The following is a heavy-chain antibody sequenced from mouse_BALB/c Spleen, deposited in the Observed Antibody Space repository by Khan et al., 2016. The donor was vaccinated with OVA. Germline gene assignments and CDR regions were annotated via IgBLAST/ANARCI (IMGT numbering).Heavy chain of an antibody. V-gene: IGHV1S81*02. CDR1: GYTFSSYY. D-gene: IGHD2-2*01. CDR2: INPNNGGT. J-gene: IGHJ3*01. Sequence: QVRLKQSGAELVKPGASVKLSCKASGYTFSSYYMYWVKQRPGQGLEWIGEINPNNGGTNFNQNFKSKATLTVDKSSSTAFMQLSSLTSEDSAVYYCTRSGYGSFAYWGQGTLVTVSA. CDR3: TRSGYGSFAY.